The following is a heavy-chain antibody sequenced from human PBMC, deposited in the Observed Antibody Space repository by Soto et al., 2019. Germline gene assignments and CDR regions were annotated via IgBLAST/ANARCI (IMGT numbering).Heavy chain of an antibody. V-gene: IGHV4-34*01. CDR1: GGSFSGYY. CDR2: INHSGST. Sequence: SETLSLTCAVYGGSFSGYYWSWIRQPPGKGLEWIGEINHSGSTNYNPSLKSRVTISVDTSKNQFSLKLSSVTAADTAVYYCARTTAVPNTLRSRYFFDYWGQGTLVTVSS. D-gene: IGHD4-17*01. CDR3: ARTTAVPNTLRSRYFFDY. J-gene: IGHJ4*02.